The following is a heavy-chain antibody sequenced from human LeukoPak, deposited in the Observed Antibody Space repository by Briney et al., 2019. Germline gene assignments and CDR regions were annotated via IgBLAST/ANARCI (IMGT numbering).Heavy chain of an antibody. D-gene: IGHD3-16*01. CDR1: GGSISSSSYY. V-gene: IGHV4-39*07. CDR3: AREKQITFAYFYYYYMDV. J-gene: IGHJ6*03. CDR2: IFYDGST. Sequence: SETLSLTCSVSGGSISSSSYYWGWIRQPPGMGLEWNGNIFYDGSTYSNPSLRSRVTISVDTSKNQFSLQLSSVTAADAAVYYCAREKQITFAYFYYYYMDVWGKGTTVTVSS.